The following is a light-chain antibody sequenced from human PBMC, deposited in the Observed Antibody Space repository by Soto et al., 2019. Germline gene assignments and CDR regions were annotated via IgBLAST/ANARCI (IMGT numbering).Light chain of an antibody. CDR1: SSDVGGYNY. V-gene: IGLV2-11*01. Sequence: QSALTQPRSVSGSPGQSVTISCTGTSSDVGGYNYVSWYQQHPGKAPKLMIYDVSKRPSGVPDRFSGSKSGNTASLTISWLQAEDEADYYCCSYAGSYTFGVFGTGTKVTVL. CDR2: DVS. J-gene: IGLJ1*01. CDR3: CSYAGSYTFGV.